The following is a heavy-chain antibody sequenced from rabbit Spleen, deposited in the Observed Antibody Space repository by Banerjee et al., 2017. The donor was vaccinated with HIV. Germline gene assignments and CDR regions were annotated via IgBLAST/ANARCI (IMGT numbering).Heavy chain of an antibody. CDR2: IYAGDGST. CDR3: ARLGIGSNYYPFNL. D-gene: IGHD8-1*01. Sequence: QEQLEESGGDLVKPGASLTLTCTASGFSFSSSYYICWVRQTPGMGLEWIACIYAGDGSTAYATWAKGRFAISKTSSTTVPLQMTSLTAADTATYSCARLGIGSNYYPFNLWGQGTLVTVS. CDR1: GFSFSSSYY. V-gene: IGHV1S45*01. J-gene: IGHJ4*01.